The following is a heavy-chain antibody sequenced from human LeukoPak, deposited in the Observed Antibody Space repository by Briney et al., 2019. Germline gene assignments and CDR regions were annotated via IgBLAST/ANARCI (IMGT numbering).Heavy chain of an antibody. Sequence: PGGSLRLSCAASGFTFSSYAMSWVRQAPGKGLEWVSAISGSGGSTYYADSVKGRFTISRDNSKNTLYLQMNSLRAEDTAVYYCAKVSTMIVVVIKEFDYWGQGTLVTVSS. CDR2: ISGSGGST. CDR3: AKVSTMIVVVIKEFDY. D-gene: IGHD3-22*01. V-gene: IGHV3-23*01. CDR1: GFTFSSYA. J-gene: IGHJ4*02.